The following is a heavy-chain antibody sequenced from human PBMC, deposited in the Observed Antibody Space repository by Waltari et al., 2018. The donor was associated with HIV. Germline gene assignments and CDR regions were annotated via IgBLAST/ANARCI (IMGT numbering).Heavy chain of an antibody. J-gene: IGHJ4*02. CDR2: INAGNGNT. CDR3: ARASSSWDFDY. V-gene: IGHV1-3*01. Sequence: QVQLVQSGAEVKKPGASVKVSCKASGYTFTSYAMHWVRQASGQRLEWMGWINAGNGNTKYSQKFQGRVTITRDTSASTAYMELSSLRSEDTAVYYCARASSSWDFDYWGQGTLVTVSS. CDR1: GYTFTSYA. D-gene: IGHD6-13*01.